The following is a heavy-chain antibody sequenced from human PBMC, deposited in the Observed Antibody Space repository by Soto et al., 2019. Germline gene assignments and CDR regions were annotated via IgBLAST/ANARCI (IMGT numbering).Heavy chain of an antibody. CDR2: ISAYNGNT. Sequence: RASVKVSCKASGYTFTSYGISWVRQAPGQGLEWMGWISAYNGNTNYAQKLQGRVTMTTDTSTSTAYMELRSLRSDDTAVYYCARGHHVYGDPDFDYWGQGTLVTVSS. CDR1: GYTFTSYG. D-gene: IGHD4-17*01. V-gene: IGHV1-18*01. J-gene: IGHJ4*02. CDR3: ARGHHVYGDPDFDY.